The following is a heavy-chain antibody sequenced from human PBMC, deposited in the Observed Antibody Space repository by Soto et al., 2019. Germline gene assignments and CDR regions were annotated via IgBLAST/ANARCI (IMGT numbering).Heavy chain of an antibody. CDR3: ARRAGYNWNNHDY. J-gene: IGHJ4*02. CDR1: GGSISSNSYY. Sequence: PSETLSLTCTVSGGSISSNSYYWGWIRQPPGKGLEWIGSIYYSGNTYYNPSLKSRVTISVDTSKNQFSLKLTSVTAADTAVYYCARRAGYNWNNHDYWGQGTMVTVYS. V-gene: IGHV4-39*01. CDR2: IYYSGNT. D-gene: IGHD1-20*01.